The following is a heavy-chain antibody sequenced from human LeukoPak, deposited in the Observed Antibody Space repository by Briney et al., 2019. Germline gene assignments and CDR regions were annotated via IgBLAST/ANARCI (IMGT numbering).Heavy chain of an antibody. CDR2: IIHSGST. D-gene: IGHD3-22*01. V-gene: IGHV4-34*01. CDR1: GGSFSGCY. Sequence: SETLSLTCAVYGGSFSGCYWSWIRQAPGKGLEWIGEIIHSGSTSYNPSLKSRVTMSVDTSKNQFSLKLSSVTAADTAVYYCARGPPGDYYDSSGFYPCFDYWGQGTLVTVSS. CDR3: ARGPPGDYYDSSGFYPCFDY. J-gene: IGHJ4*02.